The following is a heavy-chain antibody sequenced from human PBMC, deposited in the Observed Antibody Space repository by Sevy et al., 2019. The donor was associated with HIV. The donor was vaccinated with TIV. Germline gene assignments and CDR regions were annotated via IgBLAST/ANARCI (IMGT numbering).Heavy chain of an antibody. D-gene: IGHD2-21*01. CDR1: GFTFSSHF. CDR2: LDADGNEI. CDR3: ARHCVVRVSQFRHFDI. J-gene: IGHJ2*01. Sequence: GGSLRLSCVASGFTFSSHFMTWVRQAPGKGLEWVANLDADGNEINYADSVKGRFTISRDTAKNPVYLQMDGLRVEDTAVYYCARHCVVRVSQFRHFDIWGRGTLVTVSS. V-gene: IGHV3-7*01.